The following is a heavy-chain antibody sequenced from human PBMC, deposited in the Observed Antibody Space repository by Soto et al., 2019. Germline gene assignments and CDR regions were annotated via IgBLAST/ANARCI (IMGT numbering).Heavy chain of an antibody. Sequence: EVQLLESGGGLVQPGGSLRLSCAASGFTFNNYAMTWVRQAPGKGLEWVSAISGGGDTTSYADSVKGRFTVSRDGSKHTLYLQMSSLRAEATALYYCAKGRGGSGSLTPRVDFWGQGTLVTVSS. CDR1: GFTFNNYA. D-gene: IGHD3-10*01. CDR3: AKGRGGSGSLTPRVDF. V-gene: IGHV3-23*01. CDR2: ISGGGDTT. J-gene: IGHJ4*02.